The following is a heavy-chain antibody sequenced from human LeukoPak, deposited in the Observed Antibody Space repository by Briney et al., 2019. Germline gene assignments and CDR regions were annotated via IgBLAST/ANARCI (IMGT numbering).Heavy chain of an antibody. CDR1: GFTFTDYA. V-gene: IGHV3-30*04. D-gene: IGHD3-9*01. CDR3: VRDLTSGARFDF. J-gene: IGHJ4*01. CDR2: ISSDGNTQ. Sequence: GGSLRLSCVASGFTFTDYAFNWVRQTPGKGMEWVAIISSDGNTQSYADPLKGRFTISRDNFRDTVFLELTTLRPEDTGLYYFVRDLTSGARFDFWGPGTLVTVSS.